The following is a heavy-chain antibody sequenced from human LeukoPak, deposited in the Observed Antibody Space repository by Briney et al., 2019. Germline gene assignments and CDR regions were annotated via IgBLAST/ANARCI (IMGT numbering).Heavy chain of an antibody. D-gene: IGHD2/OR15-2a*01. CDR3: ARARSFGGRYYYGMDV. V-gene: IGHV4-30-4*08. Sequence: LRLSCAASGFTVSSNYMSWVRQPPGKGLEWIGYIYYSGSTYYNPSLKSRVTISVDTSKNQFSLRLSSVTAADTAVYYCARARSFGGRYYYGMDVWGQGTTVTVSS. CDR2: IYYSGST. CDR1: GFTVSSNY. J-gene: IGHJ6*02.